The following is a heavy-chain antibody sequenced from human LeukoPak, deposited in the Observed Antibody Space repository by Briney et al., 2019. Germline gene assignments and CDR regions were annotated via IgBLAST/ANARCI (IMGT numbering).Heavy chain of an antibody. V-gene: IGHV3-21*01. Sequence: PGRSLRLSCAASGFTFSSYAMHWVRQAPGKGLEWVATIRSYSSYIHYADSVKGRFIISRDDAKKSMYLRMNSLRVEDTAVYFCARYSEVYYYVDVWGTGTTVTVSS. J-gene: IGHJ6*03. CDR3: ARYSEVYYYVDV. CDR1: GFTFSSYA. D-gene: IGHD2-21*01. CDR2: IRSYSSYI.